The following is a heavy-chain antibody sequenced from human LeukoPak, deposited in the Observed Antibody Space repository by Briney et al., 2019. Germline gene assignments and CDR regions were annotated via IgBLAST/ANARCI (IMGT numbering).Heavy chain of an antibody. Sequence: GRSLRLSCAASGFTFSGYAMHWVRQAPGKGLEWVALISYDGSNKYYADSVKGRFTISRDNSKNTLYLQINSLRVEDTAVYYCARDPSSGSTGYFDYWGQGTLVTVSS. V-gene: IGHV3-30*04. J-gene: IGHJ4*02. CDR2: ISYDGSNK. D-gene: IGHD1-26*01. CDR3: ARDPSSGSTGYFDY. CDR1: GFTFSGYA.